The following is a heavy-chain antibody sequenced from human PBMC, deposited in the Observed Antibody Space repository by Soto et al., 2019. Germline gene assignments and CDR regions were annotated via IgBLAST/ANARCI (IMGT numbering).Heavy chain of an antibody. CDR1: GYTFTDHG. CDR3: AREVEGSYSPADF. CDR2: VSSYNGNT. D-gene: IGHD3-10*01. J-gene: IGHJ4*02. V-gene: IGHV1-18*01. Sequence: QVQLVQSGPEVKKPGASVTVSCKTSGYTFTDHGIDWARQAPGQGLEWVGWVSSYNGNTNYAYNLKDRVIMTTDASTSTAYMELRGLRSDDTAVYYCAREVEGSYSPADFWGQGTPVTVSS.